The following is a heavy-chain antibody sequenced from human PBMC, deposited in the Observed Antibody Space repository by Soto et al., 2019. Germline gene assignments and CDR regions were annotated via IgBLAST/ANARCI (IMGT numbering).Heavy chain of an antibody. J-gene: IGHJ5*02. CDR2: ISSSSSYI. CDR3: ARDTPPYGVIVAHQGWFDP. Sequence: EVQLVESGGGLVKPGGSLRLSCAASGFTFSSYSMNWVRQAPGKGLEWVSSISSSSSYIYYADSVKGRFTISRDNAKNSLYLQMNSLRAEDTAVYYCARDTPPYGVIVAHQGWFDPWGQGTLVTVSS. CDR1: GFTFSSYS. D-gene: IGHD5-12*01. V-gene: IGHV3-21*01.